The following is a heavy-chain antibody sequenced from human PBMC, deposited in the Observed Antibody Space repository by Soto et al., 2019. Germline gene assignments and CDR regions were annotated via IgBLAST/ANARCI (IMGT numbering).Heavy chain of an antibody. V-gene: IGHV1-3*01. CDR1: GYTFTAYS. D-gene: IGHD3-10*01. J-gene: IGHJ4*02. Sequence: QVQLVQSGAEVTKPGASVKVSCKASGYTFTAYSMHWVRQAPGQRLEWVGWINPGNGDTTYSQKFQGRLTITRDTSASTAYMELSSLRSEDTAVYYCAGPHYFGSGTYWDYWGQGALVTVSS. CDR3: AGPHYFGSGTYWDY. CDR2: INPGNGDT.